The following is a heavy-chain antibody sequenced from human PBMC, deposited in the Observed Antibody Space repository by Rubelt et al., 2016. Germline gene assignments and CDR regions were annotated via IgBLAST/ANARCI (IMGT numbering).Heavy chain of an antibody. CDR2: IYFSGGI. CDR1: GGSISSSSYY. CDR3: ARDREGHWYFDL. V-gene: IGHV4-39*07. J-gene: IGHJ2*01. Sequence: QLQLQESGPGLVKPSETLSLTCTVSGGSISSSSYYWGWIRQPTGKGLEWIGSIYFSGGIYYNPSLKSRVTISVYTSKNQFSLKLSAVTAADTAVYYCARDREGHWYFDLWGRGTLVTVSS.